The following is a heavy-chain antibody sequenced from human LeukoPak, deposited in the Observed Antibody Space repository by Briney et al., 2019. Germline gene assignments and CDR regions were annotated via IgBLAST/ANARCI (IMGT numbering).Heavy chain of an antibody. J-gene: IGHJ4*02. CDR3: ARIQLWPLRYFDY. CDR1: GGSFSDYY. D-gene: IGHD5-18*01. CDR2: INHSGDT. Sequence: PSETLSLTCAVYGGSFSDYYWSWIRQPPGKGLEWIGEINHSGDTKYNPSLKSRVTISVDTSKNQFSLKVSSVTAADTAVYYCARIQLWPLRYFDYWGQGTLVTVPS. V-gene: IGHV4-34*01.